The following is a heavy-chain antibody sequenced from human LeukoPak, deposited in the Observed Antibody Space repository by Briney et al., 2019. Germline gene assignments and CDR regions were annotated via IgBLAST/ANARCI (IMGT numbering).Heavy chain of an antibody. J-gene: IGHJ4*02. Sequence: PGGSLRLSCAASGFIFSSRWMHWVRQSPGKGLERVANINKDGSAKYYVDSVKGRFTISRDNAKNSVYLQMNSLRVEDTALYYCVRWTGFILDSWGLGTRVTVS. CDR2: INKDGSAK. CDR3: VRWTGFILDS. CDR1: GFIFSSRW. D-gene: IGHD3/OR15-3a*01. V-gene: IGHV3-7*01.